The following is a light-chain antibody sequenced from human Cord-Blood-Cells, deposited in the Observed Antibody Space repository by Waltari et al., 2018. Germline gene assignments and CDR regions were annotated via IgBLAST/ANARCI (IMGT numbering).Light chain of an antibody. V-gene: IGKV4-1*01. CDR1: QSVLYSSNNKNY. CDR2: WAS. J-gene: IGKJ1*01. Sequence: DIVMTQSPDSLAVSLGERATINCKSSQSVLYSSNNKNYLAWYQKKPGQPPKLLIYWASTRESGVPDRFSGSGSGTDFTLTSSSLQAEDVAVYYCQQYYSTPPTFSQGTKVEIK. CDR3: QQYYSTPPT.